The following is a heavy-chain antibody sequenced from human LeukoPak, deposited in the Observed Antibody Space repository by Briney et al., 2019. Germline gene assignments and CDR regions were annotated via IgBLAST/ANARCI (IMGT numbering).Heavy chain of an antibody. Sequence: PPETLSLTCTVSGGSISSGGYYWSWIRQHSGKGLEWIGYIYYSGSTYYNPSLKSRVTISVDTSKNQFSLKLSSVTAADTAVYYCARDLRCSGGSCYSDAFDIWGQGTMVTVTS. J-gene: IGHJ3*02. CDR1: GGSISSGGYY. CDR2: IYYSGST. CDR3: ARDLRCSGGSCYSDAFDI. D-gene: IGHD2-15*01. V-gene: IGHV4-31*03.